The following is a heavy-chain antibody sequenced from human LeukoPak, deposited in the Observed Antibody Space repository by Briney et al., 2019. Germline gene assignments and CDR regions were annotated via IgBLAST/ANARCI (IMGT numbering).Heavy chain of an antibody. J-gene: IGHJ2*01. CDR3: ARAQGSMIVVRTTTWYFDL. V-gene: IGHV3-7*01. CDR2: INQDGSEI. D-gene: IGHD3-22*01. CDR1: AFTFSNYW. Sequence: GGSLRLSCAASAFTFSNYWMSWVRQAPGKGLERVANINQDGSEIYYVDSGKGRFTISRDNAKNSLYLQINSLRAEDTAVYYCARAQGSMIVVRTTTWYFDLWGRGTLVTVSS.